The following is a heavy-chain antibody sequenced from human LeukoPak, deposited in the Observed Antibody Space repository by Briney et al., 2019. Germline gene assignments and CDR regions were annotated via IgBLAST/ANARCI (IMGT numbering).Heavy chain of an antibody. CDR2: ISGSGGST. D-gene: IGHD6-13*01. Sequence: GGSLRLSCAASGFTVSSNYMSWVRQAPGKGLEWVSVISGSGGSTYYADSVKGRFTISRDNSKNTLYLQMNSLRAEDTAVYYCANNRRIAAAGTVDYWGQGTLVTVSS. J-gene: IGHJ4*02. V-gene: IGHV3-23*01. CDR1: GFTVSSNY. CDR3: ANNRRIAAAGTVDY.